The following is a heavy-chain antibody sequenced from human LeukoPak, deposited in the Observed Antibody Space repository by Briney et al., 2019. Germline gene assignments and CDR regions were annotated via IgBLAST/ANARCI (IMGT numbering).Heavy chain of an antibody. V-gene: IGHV4-4*07. D-gene: IGHD6-6*01. Sequence: SETLSLTCTVSGGSVSTYYWSWIRQPAGKGLEFIGRFFTSGTSGTANYNPSLKNRVTMSLDTSKNQFSLKLTSVTAADTAVYYCAREYSSSSGWFDPWGQGTLVTVSS. J-gene: IGHJ5*02. CDR3: AREYSSSSGWFDP. CDR1: GGSVSTYY. CDR2: FFTSGTSGTA.